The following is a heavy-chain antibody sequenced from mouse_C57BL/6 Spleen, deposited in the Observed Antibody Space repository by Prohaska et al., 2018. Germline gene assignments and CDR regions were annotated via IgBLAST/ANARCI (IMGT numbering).Heavy chain of an antibody. CDR2: INSDGSAI. V-gene: IGHV11-2*01. D-gene: IGHD2-1*01. J-gene: IGHJ1*03. CDR1: GFTFSGFW. Sequence: EVRLLETGGGLVQPGGSRGLSCEGSGFTFSGFWMSWVRQTPGKTLEWIGDINSDGSAINYAPSIKDRFTIFRDNDKSTLYLQMSNVRSEDTATYFCMRYGNYWYFDVWGTGTTVTVPS. CDR3: MRYGNYWYFDV.